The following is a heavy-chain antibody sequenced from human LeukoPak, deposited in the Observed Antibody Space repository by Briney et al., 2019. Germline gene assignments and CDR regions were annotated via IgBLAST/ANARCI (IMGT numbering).Heavy chain of an antibody. CDR1: GFSVSDNP. J-gene: IGHJ4*02. CDR2: IYSGGST. D-gene: IGHD3-16*01. Sequence: GGSLRLSCAASGFSVSDNPMSWVRQAPGKGLEWVSVIYSGGSTTYADSVKGRFTISRDNSKNTLYLQMNSLRAEDTAVYYCARDDLVRGGGSYGVFDCWGQGTLVTVSS. V-gene: IGHV3-66*01. CDR3: ARDDLVRGGGSYGVFDC.